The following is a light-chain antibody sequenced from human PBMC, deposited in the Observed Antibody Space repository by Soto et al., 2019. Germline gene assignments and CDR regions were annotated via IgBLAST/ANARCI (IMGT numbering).Light chain of an antibody. Sequence: DIVMTQSPDSLAVSLGERATINCKSSQSVLYSSNNKNYLAWYQQRPGQPPKLLIYWASTRESGVLDRFSGSGSGTDFTLTITSLQAEDVAVYYCQQYESTPPTFGQGTKLEIK. CDR3: QQYESTPPT. V-gene: IGKV4-1*01. CDR2: WAS. CDR1: QSVLYSSNNKNY. J-gene: IGKJ2*01.